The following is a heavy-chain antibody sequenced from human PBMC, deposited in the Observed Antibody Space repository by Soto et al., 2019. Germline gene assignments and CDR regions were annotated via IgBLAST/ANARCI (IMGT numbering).Heavy chain of an antibody. CDR3: ARHDGYYDYVWGSYRINWFDP. Sequence: QLQLQESGPGLVKPSETLSLTCTVSGGSISSSTYYWGWIRQPPGKGLEWIGSIYYSGSTYYNPSLKSRVTISVDTSKNQFSLKLSSVTAADTAVYYCARHDGYYDYVWGSYRINWFDPWGQGTLVTVSS. CDR1: GGSISSSTYY. J-gene: IGHJ5*02. V-gene: IGHV4-39*01. CDR2: IYYSGST. D-gene: IGHD3-16*02.